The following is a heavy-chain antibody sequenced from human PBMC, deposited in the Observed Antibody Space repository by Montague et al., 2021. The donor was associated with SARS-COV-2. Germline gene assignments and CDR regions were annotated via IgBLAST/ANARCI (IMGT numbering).Heavy chain of an antibody. D-gene: IGHD2-2*01. V-gene: IGHV4-34*01. CDR3: ARVPYRLPFVPRYYSMDV. CDR1: GGSLSGYY. J-gene: IGHJ6*02. CDR2: ISHSGST. Sequence: SETLSLTCAVYGGSLSGYYWSWIRQPPGEGLEWIAEISHSGSTSYNPSLKSRVTISVDTSKNQFSLKLSSATAADTAVYYCARVPYRLPFVPRYYSMDVWGQGTMVTVSS.